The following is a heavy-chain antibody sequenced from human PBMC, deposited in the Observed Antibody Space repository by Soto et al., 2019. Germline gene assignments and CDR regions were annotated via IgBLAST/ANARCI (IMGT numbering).Heavy chain of an antibody. J-gene: IGHJ5*02. CDR3: ARGDFSSGSYYNPTPTWFDP. CDR2: VYFSGTT. V-gene: IGHV4-39*01. CDR1: GDSIRSASYY. Sequence: PSETLSLTCTVSGDSIRSASYYWVWIRQPPGNGLEWIGTVYFSGTTYYNPSLRSRVTISVDTSKNQFSLRLSSVTAADTSVYYCARGDFSSGSYYNPTPTWFDPWGQGTLVTAPQ. D-gene: IGHD3-10*01.